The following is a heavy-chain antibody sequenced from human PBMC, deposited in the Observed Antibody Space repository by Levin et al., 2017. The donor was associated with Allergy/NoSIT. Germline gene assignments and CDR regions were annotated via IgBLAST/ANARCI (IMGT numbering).Heavy chain of an antibody. CDR2: MSSSGSA. CDR3: ARSGPSITAPCPVDY. D-gene: IGHD3-10*01. J-gene: IGHJ4*02. V-gene: IGHV4-59*01. CDR1: GGPINNYY. Sequence: PSETLSLTCTVSGGPINNYYWSWIRQPPGKGLEWIGYMSSSGSANYNPSLKSRVSISVDTSKNQFSLRLSSVTAADTAVYYCARSGPSITAPCPVDYWGQGILVTVSS.